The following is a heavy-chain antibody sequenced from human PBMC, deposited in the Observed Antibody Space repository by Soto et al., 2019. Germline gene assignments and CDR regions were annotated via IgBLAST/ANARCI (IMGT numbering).Heavy chain of an antibody. J-gene: IGHJ6*02. D-gene: IGHD2-21*02. CDR1: GGTFSSYA. Sequence: QVQLVQSGAEVKKPGSSVKVSCKASGGTFSSYAISWVRQAPGQGLEWMGGIIPIFGTANYAQKFQGRVTITADESTTTAYMELSSLRSEDTAVYSCARRFQSDSGYYYGMDVWGQGTTVTVSS. CDR2: IIPIFGTA. CDR3: ARRFQSDSGYYYGMDV. V-gene: IGHV1-69*12.